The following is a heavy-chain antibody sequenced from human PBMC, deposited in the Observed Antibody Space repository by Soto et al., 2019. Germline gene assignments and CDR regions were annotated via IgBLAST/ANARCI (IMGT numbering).Heavy chain of an antibody. V-gene: IGHV5-51*01. J-gene: IGHJ5*02. CDR3: ARGYFDSGHGYDL. CDR1: GHLFNNHW. Sequence: GESLKISCKCPGHLFNNHWIGWVRQTPGKGLEWMGLIFTRDSETKTSPSFQGHVSFSVDNSINTVYLQWTSLKITDTGIYFCARGYFDSGHGYDLWGQGTLVTVSS. CDR2: IFTRDSET. D-gene: IGHD3-10*01.